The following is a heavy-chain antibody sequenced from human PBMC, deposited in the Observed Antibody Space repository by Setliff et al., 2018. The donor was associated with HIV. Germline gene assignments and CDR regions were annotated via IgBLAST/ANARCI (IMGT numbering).Heavy chain of an antibody. J-gene: IGHJ3*02. D-gene: IGHD3-22*01. Sequence: SETLSLTCTVSGGSISGYYWSWIRQSPGKGLEWIGYIYSSGSTNFNPSLKSRVTLSIDTSKNQFSLNLTSMTAADTAVYFCVRHGYYYDFIVIWCQGTVVTVSS. CDR3: VRHGYYYDFIVI. CDR1: GGSISGYY. V-gene: IGHV4-4*09. CDR2: IYSSGST.